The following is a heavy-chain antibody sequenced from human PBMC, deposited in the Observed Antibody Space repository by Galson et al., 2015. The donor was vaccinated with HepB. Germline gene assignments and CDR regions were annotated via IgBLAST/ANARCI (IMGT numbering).Heavy chain of an antibody. D-gene: IGHD3-10*01. CDR2: FSGYDGST. Sequence: SVKVSCKASGYSFSNYGLSWIRQAPGPGLEWMGWFSGYDGSTNYAQKFQGRVTMTADASTGTAYLELRNLRSDDTAVYYCARDSRLELRLNNYFSYGMDVCGQGSAVTVSS. V-gene: IGHV1-18*01. J-gene: IGHJ6*02. CDR3: ARDSRLELRLNNYFSYGMDV. CDR1: GYSFSNYG.